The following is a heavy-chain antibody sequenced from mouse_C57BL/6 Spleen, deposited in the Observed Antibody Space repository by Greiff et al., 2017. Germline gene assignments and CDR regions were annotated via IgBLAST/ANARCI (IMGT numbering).Heavy chain of an antibody. Sequence: DVKLVESGGGLVKPGGSLKLSCAASGFTFSDYGMHWVRQAPEKGLEWVAYISSGSSTIYYADTVKGRFTISRDNAKNTLFLQMTSLRSEDTAMYYCARPKLGGYFDVWGTGTTVTVSS. J-gene: IGHJ1*03. CDR1: GFTFSDYG. CDR3: ARPKLGGYFDV. V-gene: IGHV5-17*01. CDR2: ISSGSSTI. D-gene: IGHD4-1*01.